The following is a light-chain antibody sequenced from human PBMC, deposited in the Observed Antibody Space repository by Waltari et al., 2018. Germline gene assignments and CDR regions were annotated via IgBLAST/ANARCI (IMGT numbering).Light chain of an antibody. J-gene: IGKJ4*01. CDR3: QQRRTWPLT. CDR1: QSVSNY. Sequence: DIVLTQSPATLSLSPGERATLSCWASQSVSNYLAWYQQKPGQAPRLLIYDTSNRPTGIPGRFSGSGFGTDFTLTITSLEPEDFAVYYCQQRRTWPLTFGGGTKVEIK. CDR2: DTS. V-gene: IGKV3-11*01.